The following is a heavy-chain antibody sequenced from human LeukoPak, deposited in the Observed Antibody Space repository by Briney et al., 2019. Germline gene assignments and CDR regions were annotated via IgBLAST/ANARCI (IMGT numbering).Heavy chain of an antibody. V-gene: IGHV4-34*01. CDR2: INHSGST. J-gene: IGHJ5*02. CDR3: ARNRYYYGSRNYGVPNWFDP. D-gene: IGHD3-10*01. Sequence: SETLSLTCAVYGGSFSGYYWSWIRQPPGKGLEWIGEINHSGSTNYNPSLKSRVTISVDTSKNQFSLKLNSVTAADTAVYYCARNRYYYGSRNYGVPNWFDPWGQGTLVTVSS. CDR1: GGSFSGYY.